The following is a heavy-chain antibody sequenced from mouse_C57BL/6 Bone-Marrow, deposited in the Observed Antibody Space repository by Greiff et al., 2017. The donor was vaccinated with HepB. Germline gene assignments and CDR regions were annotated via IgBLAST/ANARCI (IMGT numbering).Heavy chain of an antibody. D-gene: IGHD1-1*01. CDR2: IDPENGDT. CDR1: GFNIKDDY. V-gene: IGHV14-4*01. J-gene: IGHJ4*01. Sequence: VQLQQSGAELVRPGASVKLSCTASGFNIKDDYMHWVKQRPEQGLEWIGWIDPENGDTEYASKFQGKATITADTSSNTAYLQLSSLTSEDTAVYYCTMDYGSSYDAMDYWVKEPQSPSPQ. CDR3: TMDYGSSYDAMDY.